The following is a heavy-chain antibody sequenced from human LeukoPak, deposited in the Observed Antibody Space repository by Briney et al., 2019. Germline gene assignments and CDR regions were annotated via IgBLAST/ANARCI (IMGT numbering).Heavy chain of an antibody. CDR3: AKDREVATMGLYFDY. V-gene: IGHV3-23*01. Sequence: GGSLRLFCAASGFTFSGYAMSWVRQAPGKGLEWVSAISGSGGSTYYADSVKGRFTISRDNSKNTLYLQMNSLRAEDTAVYYCAKDREVATMGLYFDYWGQGTLVTVSS. D-gene: IGHD5-12*01. J-gene: IGHJ4*02. CDR1: GFTFSGYA. CDR2: ISGSGGST.